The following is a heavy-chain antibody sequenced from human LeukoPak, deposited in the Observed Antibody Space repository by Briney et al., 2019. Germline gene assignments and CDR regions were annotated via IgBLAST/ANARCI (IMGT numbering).Heavy chain of an antibody. V-gene: IGHV3-23*01. CDR1: GFTFNTYG. CDR3: ARDLCWGCFDD. CDR2: ITSSGGST. J-gene: IGHJ4*02. D-gene: IGHD3-10*02. Sequence: GGTLRLSCAASGFTFNTYGMTWVRQAPGKGLEWVSAITSSGGSTYYGDSVKGRFTISRDNSRNTLYLQMNSLRVDDTAVYYCARDLCWGCFDDWGQGNLVTVSS.